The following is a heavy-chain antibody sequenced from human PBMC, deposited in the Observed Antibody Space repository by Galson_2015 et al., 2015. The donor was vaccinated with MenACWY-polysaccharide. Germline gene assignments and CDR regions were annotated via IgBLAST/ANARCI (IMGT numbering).Heavy chain of an antibody. D-gene: IGHD6-25*01. Sequence: SLRLSCAASGFKFKRCGMNWVRQAPGKGLEWISYISYTSATKWYADSVKGRFTVSRDNDKNSLYLQVDSLGADDTAVYYCARDPLNITPADHLPPDSCRQATLITLPS. CDR3: ARDPLNITPADHLPPDS. CDR1: GFKFKRCG. CDR2: ISYTSATK. J-gene: IGHJ4*02. V-gene: IGHV3-48*01.